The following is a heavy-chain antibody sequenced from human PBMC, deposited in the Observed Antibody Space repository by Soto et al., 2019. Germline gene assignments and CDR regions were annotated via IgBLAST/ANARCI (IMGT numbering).Heavy chain of an antibody. D-gene: IGHD2-15*01. CDR2: IIPIFGTA. V-gene: IGHV1-69*12. Sequence: QVQLVQSGAEVKKPGSSVKVSCKASGGTFSSYAISWVRQAPGQGLEWMGGIIPIFGTANYAQKFQGRVTITAEASRSTDYMELSSLRSEDTAVYYCARGRDCSGGSCYSGLAWFDPWGQGTLVTVSS. J-gene: IGHJ5*02. CDR1: GGTFSSYA. CDR3: ARGRDCSGGSCYSGLAWFDP.